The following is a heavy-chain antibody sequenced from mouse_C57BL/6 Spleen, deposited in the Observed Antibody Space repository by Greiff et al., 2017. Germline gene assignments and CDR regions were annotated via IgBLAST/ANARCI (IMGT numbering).Heavy chain of an antibody. D-gene: IGHD2-5*01. Sequence: EVKLMESGAELVRPGSSVKMSCKTSGYTFTSYGINWVKQRPGQGLEWIGYIYPGNGYTEYNEKFKGKATLTSDTSSSTAYMQLSSLTSEDSAVXFCARSGYSNPYWYFDVWGTGTTVTVSS. CDR2: IYPGNGYT. V-gene: IGHV1-58*01. CDR3: ARSGYSNPYWYFDV. CDR1: GYTFTSYG. J-gene: IGHJ1*03.